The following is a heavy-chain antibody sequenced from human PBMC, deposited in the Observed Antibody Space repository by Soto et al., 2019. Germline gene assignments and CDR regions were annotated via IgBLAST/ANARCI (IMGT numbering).Heavy chain of an antibody. V-gene: IGHV1-69*13. CDR3: ARGYCTGGNCYSGMDF. Sequence: SVKVSCKASGGTFSTHAIIWVRQAPGHGLEWMGGIIPISGTTYYTQKFQGRVTITADEPTSTAFMELSSLKSEDTAVFYCARGYCTGGNCYSGMDFWGQGTMVTVSS. D-gene: IGHD2-8*02. CDR1: GGTFSTHA. CDR2: IIPISGTT. J-gene: IGHJ6*02.